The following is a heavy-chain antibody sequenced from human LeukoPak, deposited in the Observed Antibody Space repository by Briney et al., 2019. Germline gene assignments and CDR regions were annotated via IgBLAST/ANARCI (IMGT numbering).Heavy chain of an antibody. CDR1: GGSISSGSYY. J-gene: IGHJ5*02. CDR2: IYTSGST. CDR3: ASHSSSGPGWFDP. D-gene: IGHD6-13*01. Sequence: SETLSLTCTVSGGSISSGSYYWSWIRQPAGKGLEWIGRIYTSGSTNYNPSLKSRVTISVDTSKNQFSLKLSSVTAADTAVYYCASHSSSGPGWFDPWGQGTLVTVSS. V-gene: IGHV4-61*02.